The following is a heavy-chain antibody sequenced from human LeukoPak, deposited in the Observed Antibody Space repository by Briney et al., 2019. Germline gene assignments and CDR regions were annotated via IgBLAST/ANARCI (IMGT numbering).Heavy chain of an antibody. V-gene: IGHV4-4*09. J-gene: IGHJ3*02. CDR1: GGSVNSYY. CDR3: AKILGSGVWYGFDI. Sequence: PSETLSLTCSVSGGSVNSYYWSWIRQPPGKGLEWIGYIYTTGRTNYNPSLKSRVTISVDTTKHQFSLKLISVTAAATAVYYCAKILGSGVWYGFDIWGQGTMVTVSS. CDR2: IYTTGRT. D-gene: IGHD7-27*01.